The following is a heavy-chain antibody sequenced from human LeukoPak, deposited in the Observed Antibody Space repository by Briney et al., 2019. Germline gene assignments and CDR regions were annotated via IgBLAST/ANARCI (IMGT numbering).Heavy chain of an antibody. CDR3: AKGLDIVVPYYAMDV. V-gene: IGHV3-23*01. D-gene: IGHD2-2*01. CDR2: ISGSGGST. J-gene: IGHJ6*02. Sequence: PGGSLRLPCAASGFTFSSYAMSWVRQAPGKGLEWVSAISGSGGSTYYADSVKGRFTISRDNSKNTLYLQMNSLRAEDTAVYYCAKGLDIVVPYYAMDVWGQGTTVTVSS. CDR1: GFTFSSYA.